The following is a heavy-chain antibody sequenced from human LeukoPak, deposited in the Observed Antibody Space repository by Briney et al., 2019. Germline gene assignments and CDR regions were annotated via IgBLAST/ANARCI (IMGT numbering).Heavy chain of an antibody. CDR1: GYTFTGYY. D-gene: IGHD3-22*01. J-gene: IGHJ4*02. CDR2: INPNSGGT. Sequence: GASVKVSCKASGYTFTGYYMHWVRQAPGQGLEWMGWINPNSGGTNYAQKFQGRVTMTRDTSISTAYMELSRLRSDDTAVYYCARDHVNYDSSGEPLLNLDYWGQGTLVTVSS. V-gene: IGHV1-2*02. CDR3: ARDHVNYDSSGEPLLNLDY.